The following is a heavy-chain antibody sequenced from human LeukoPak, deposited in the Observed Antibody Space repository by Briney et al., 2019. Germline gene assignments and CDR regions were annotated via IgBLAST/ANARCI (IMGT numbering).Heavy chain of an antibody. V-gene: IGHV3-30*02. Sequence: GGSLRLSCAASGFTFSSYGMHWVRQAPGKGLEWVAFIRYDGSNKYYADSVKGRFTISRDNSKNTLYLQMNSLRAEDTAVYYCAKDLKWELLPKPSFDYWGQGTLVTVSS. CDR2: IRYDGSNK. J-gene: IGHJ4*02. CDR3: AKDLKWELLPKPSFDY. D-gene: IGHD1-26*01. CDR1: GFTFSSYG.